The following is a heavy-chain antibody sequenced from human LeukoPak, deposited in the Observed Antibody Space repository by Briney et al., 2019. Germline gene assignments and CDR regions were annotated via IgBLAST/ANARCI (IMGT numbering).Heavy chain of an antibody. CDR2: INLNSGGT. CDR3: ARVGYYESSGYYEY. V-gene: IGHV1-2*06. J-gene: IGHJ4*02. D-gene: IGHD3-22*01. Sequence: VASVKVSCKASGYTLTDYYMHWVRQAPGQGLKCMGRINLNSGGTNYAQRFPGRVTMTRDTSISTGYMELGRLRSDDTAVYYCARVGYYESSGYYEYWGQGTLVTVSS. CDR1: GYTLTDYY.